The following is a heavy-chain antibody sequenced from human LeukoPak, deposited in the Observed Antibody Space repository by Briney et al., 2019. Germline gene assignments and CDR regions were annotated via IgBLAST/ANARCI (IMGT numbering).Heavy chain of an antibody. J-gene: IGHJ4*02. V-gene: IGHV4-39*02. CDR1: DDSISSSSYF. CDR3: ARRPLLKETAGHYFDY. CDR2: IYYSEST. D-gene: IGHD6-13*01. Sequence: PSDPLSLTCTVSDDSISSSSYFWGWIRQPRGRGLEWIGSIYYSESTYYNPSLKSRVTISVDTSKNHFSLNLSSVTAADTAIYYCARRPLLKETAGHYFDYWGQGTLVTVSS.